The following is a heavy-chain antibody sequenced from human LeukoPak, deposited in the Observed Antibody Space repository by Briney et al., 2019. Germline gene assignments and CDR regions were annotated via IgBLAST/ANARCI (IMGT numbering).Heavy chain of an antibody. V-gene: IGHV1-3*03. CDR1: GYTFIIYA. CDR2: MNAGNGNT. Sequence: GASVKVSFKSSGYTFIIYAMHWVRQAPGQRLEWMGWMNAGNGNTKYSQKFQGRVTITRDTSASTAYMELSSLKSEDMAVYYCAREGSMVRGVGIFGFDYWGQGTLVTVSS. CDR3: AREGSMVRGVGIFGFDY. D-gene: IGHD3-10*01. J-gene: IGHJ4*02.